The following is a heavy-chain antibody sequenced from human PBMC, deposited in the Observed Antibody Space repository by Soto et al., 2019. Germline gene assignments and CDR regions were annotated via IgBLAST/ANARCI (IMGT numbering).Heavy chain of an antibody. Sequence: PAGSLRLSCSASGVLFSGHTMSRVRPAPGKVLEWVAVISNDGSDKYYADSVKGRFTISRDNSKNTLYLQMNSLRAEDTAVYYCAKGPWGGSGSGAFEIWGQGIMVTVPS. CDR1: GVLFSGHT. CDR2: ISNDGSDK. D-gene: IGHD3-22*01. CDR3: AKGPWGGSGSGAFEI. V-gene: IGHV3-33*05. J-gene: IGHJ3*02.